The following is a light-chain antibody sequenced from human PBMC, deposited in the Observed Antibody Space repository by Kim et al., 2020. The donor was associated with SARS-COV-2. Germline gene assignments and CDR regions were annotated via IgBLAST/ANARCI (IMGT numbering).Light chain of an antibody. V-gene: IGKV3-20*01. CDR2: GAS. CDR3: QQYGSSLYT. Sequence: FSPGERATPSFMASQSVTINYLAWYQQKPGQSPRLLIYGASIRATGIPDRFSGSGSGTDFALTINRLEREDFAVYHCQQYGSSLYTFGQGTKLEI. CDR1: QSVTINY. J-gene: IGKJ2*01.